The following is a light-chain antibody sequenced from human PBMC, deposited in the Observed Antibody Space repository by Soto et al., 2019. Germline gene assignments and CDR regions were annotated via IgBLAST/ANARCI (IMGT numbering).Light chain of an antibody. CDR3: QQSSNWPQT. V-gene: IGKV3-11*01. CDR1: QSVSSY. J-gene: IGKJ1*01. CDR2: DAS. Sequence: EIVLTHSPATVSLSPWARPTLSCRSSQSVSSYLAWYKQKPGQARRLLIYDASNRATGIPDRFSGSGSGTDFTITISSLEPEDFAVYYCQQSSNWPQTFGPGTKVDIK.